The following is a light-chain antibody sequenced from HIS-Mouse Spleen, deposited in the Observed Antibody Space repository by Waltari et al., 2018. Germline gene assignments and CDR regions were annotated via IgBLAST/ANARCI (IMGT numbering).Light chain of an antibody. V-gene: IGLV2-11*01. CDR1: CRDVGGPNY. J-gene: IGLJ2*01. CDR2: HVS. Sequence: QSALPQPRPVSGSPGQSVTISCTGTCRDVGGPNYVSWYQQNPGKAPKLMIYHVSKRPSGVPDRFSGSKSGNTASLTISGLQAEDEADYYCCSYAGSYTLVFGGGTKLTVL. CDR3: CSYAGSYTLV.